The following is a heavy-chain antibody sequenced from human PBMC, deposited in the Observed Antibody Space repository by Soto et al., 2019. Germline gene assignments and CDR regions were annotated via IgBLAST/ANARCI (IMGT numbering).Heavy chain of an antibody. CDR1: VFNFDDYS. V-gene: IGHV3-43*01. CDR3: AKVSTHHNWHDGLAS. J-gene: IGHJ5*01. CDR2: INWDGSNT. D-gene: IGHD1-20*01. Sequence: PVGSLRLSCAASVFNFDDYSMHCVRQSPGKGLEWVSLINWDGSNTYYADSVKGRFTISRDNSRNSVYLEMNSLRTEDTALYLCAKVSTHHNWHDGLASWTKRTRVPVSS.